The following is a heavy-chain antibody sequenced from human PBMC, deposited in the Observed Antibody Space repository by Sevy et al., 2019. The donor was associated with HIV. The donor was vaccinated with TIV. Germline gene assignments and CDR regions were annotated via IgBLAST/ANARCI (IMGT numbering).Heavy chain of an antibody. CDR2: ISGLSNYI. Sequence: GGSLRLSCAASGFTFSSYPMHWVRQAPGKGLEWVSSISGLSNYIYYVDSVKGRFSISRDNTKNSVYLQMNSLRGEDTAVFYCARAVPATDAFDIWGQGTLVTVSS. CDR1: GFTFSSYP. V-gene: IGHV3-21*01. D-gene: IGHD6-19*01. CDR3: ARAVPATDAFDI. J-gene: IGHJ3*02.